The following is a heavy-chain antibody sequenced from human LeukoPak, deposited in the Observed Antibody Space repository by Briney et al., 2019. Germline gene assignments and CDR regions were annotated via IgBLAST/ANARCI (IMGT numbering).Heavy chain of an antibody. CDR1: GFTVCSNY. V-gene: IGHV3-66*01. J-gene: IGHJ4*02. D-gene: IGHD6-19*01. CDR3: AKGGIAVAGTCDY. CDR2: IYSGGST. Sequence: PGGSLRLSCAASGFTVCSNYMSWVRQAPGKGLEWGSVIYSGGSTYYADSVKGRFTISRDNSKNTLYLQMNSLRAEDTAVYYGAKGGIAVAGTCDYRGQGTLVTVSS.